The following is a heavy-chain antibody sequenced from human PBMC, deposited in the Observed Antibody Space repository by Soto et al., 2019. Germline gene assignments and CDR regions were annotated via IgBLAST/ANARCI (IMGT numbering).Heavy chain of an antibody. CDR1: GGSISSYY. V-gene: IGHV4-59*01. CDR3: ATGWDKYYFDY. CDR2: IYYSVST. J-gene: IGHJ4*02. D-gene: IGHD1-26*01. Sequence: ETLSRTCTVSGGSISSYYWSWIRQPPGKGLEWIGYIYYSVSTIYNPSLKSRVTISVDTSKNQFSLKLSSVTAADTAVYYCATGWDKYYFDYWGQGTLVTVSS.